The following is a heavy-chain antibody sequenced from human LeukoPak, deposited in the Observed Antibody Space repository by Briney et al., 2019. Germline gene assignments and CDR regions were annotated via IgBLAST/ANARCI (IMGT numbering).Heavy chain of an antibody. CDR3: ARARRVVVTATYCFDY. CDR1: GYTFTSYD. Sequence: ASVKVSCKASGYTFTSYDINWVRQATGQGLEWMGWMNPNSGNTGYAQKFQGRVAMTRNTSISTAYMELSSLRSEDTAVYYCARARRVVVTATYCFDYWGQGTLVTVSS. CDR2: MNPNSGNT. V-gene: IGHV1-8*01. J-gene: IGHJ4*02. D-gene: IGHD2-21*02.